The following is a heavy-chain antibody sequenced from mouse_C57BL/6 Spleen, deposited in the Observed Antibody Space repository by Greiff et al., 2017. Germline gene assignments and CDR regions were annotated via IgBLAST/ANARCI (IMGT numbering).Heavy chain of an antibody. CDR3: ARWTFYGSFDY. CDR1: GFTFSDYG. D-gene: IGHD1-1*01. V-gene: IGHV5-17*01. CDR2: ISSGSSTI. Sequence: EVKLVESGGGLVKPGGSLKLSCAASGFTFSDYGMHWVRQAPEKGLEWFAYISSGSSTIYYEDTVKGRFTISRDNAKNNLFLQMTSLRSEDTAMYYCARWTFYGSFDYWGQGTTLTVSS. J-gene: IGHJ2*01.